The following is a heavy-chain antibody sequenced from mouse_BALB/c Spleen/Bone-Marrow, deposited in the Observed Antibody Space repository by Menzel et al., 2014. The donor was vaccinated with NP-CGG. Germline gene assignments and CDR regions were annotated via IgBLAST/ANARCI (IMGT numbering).Heavy chain of an antibody. J-gene: IGHJ2*01. CDR2: IRNKANGYTT. CDR1: GFTFTDYY. Sequence: EVKLVESGGGLVQPGGSLRLSCTTSGFTFTDYYMSWVRQPPGKALEWLGFIRNKANGYTTEYSASVKGRFTISRDNSQSILYLQMNTLRAGDSATYYCARDRGLTYFDYWGQGTTLTVSS. CDR3: ARDRGLTYFDY. V-gene: IGHV7-3*02. D-gene: IGHD2-4*01.